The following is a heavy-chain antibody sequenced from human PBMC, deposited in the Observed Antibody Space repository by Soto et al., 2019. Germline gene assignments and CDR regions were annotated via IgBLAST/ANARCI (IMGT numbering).Heavy chain of an antibody. V-gene: IGHV2-5*02. CDR1: GFSLTTSGVG. J-gene: IGHJ4*02. Sequence: QITLNESGPTVVRPTETLTLTCRFSGFSLTTSGVGVGWIRQSPGKAPEWLALIYWEDDKPYSASLKSRLTITKDTSKNQVVLTVSDLDPTDTATYYCAHRVLRTVFGLVTTTAIYFDFWGQGTPVAVSS. CDR2: IYWEDDK. D-gene: IGHD3-3*01. CDR3: AHRVLRTVFGLVTTTAIYFDF.